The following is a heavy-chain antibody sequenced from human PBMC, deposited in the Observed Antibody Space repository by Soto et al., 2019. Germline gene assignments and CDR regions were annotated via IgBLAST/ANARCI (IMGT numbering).Heavy chain of an antibody. CDR3: TPVGYGDYIYYYYYGMDV. CDR2: MSYDGSNK. J-gene: IGHJ6*02. CDR1: GFTFSSYA. V-gene: IGHV3-30*03. D-gene: IGHD4-17*01. Sequence: GGSLRLSXAASGFTFSSYAMHWVRQAPGKGLEWVAVMSYDGSNKYYADPVKGRFTISRDNSKNTLYLQMNSPKTEDTAVYYCTPVGYGDYIYYYYYGMDVWGQGTTVTVS.